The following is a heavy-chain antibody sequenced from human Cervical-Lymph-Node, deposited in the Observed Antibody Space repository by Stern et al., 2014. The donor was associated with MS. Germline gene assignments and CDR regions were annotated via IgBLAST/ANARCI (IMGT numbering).Heavy chain of an antibody. Sequence: EVQIVVSGGGVIRPGGSLRLSCAASGFTVRSDYMTWVLQASGEGLELVSVISSGGSTYYADSVKGRFTISRDNSKNTLYLQMTGLRAEDTAVYYCARDTASPARSDWWGQGTLVTVSS. V-gene: IGHV3-53*01. CDR3: ARDTASPARSDW. D-gene: IGHD4-17*01. J-gene: IGHJ4*02. CDR2: ISSGGST. CDR1: GFTVRSDY.